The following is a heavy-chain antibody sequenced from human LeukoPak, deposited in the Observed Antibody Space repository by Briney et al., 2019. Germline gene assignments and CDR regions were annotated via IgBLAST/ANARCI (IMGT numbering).Heavy chain of an antibody. D-gene: IGHD3-16*01. CDR2: INHSGST. V-gene: IGHV4-34*01. Sequence: PSETLSLTCAVYGGSFSGYYWSWIRQPPGKGLEWIGEINHSGSTNYNPSLKSRVTISIDTSKNQFSLKLSSVTAADTAVYYCARHWGATGFDSWGQGTLVTVSS. CDR3: ARHWGATGFDS. J-gene: IGHJ4*02. CDR1: GGSFSGYY.